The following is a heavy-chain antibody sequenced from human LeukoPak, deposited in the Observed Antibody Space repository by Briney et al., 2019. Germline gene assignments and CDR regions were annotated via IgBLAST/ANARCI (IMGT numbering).Heavy chain of an antibody. Sequence: GGSLRLSCAASGFTFSSYSMNWVRQAPGKGLEWVSYISSSSSTIYYADSVKGRFTISRDNAKNSLFLQMDSPRADDTAVYYCARGEVAKTYYYGMDVWGQGTTVTVSS. CDR1: GFTFSSYS. CDR3: ARGEVAKTYYYGMDV. D-gene: IGHD5-12*01. CDR2: ISSSSSTI. J-gene: IGHJ6*02. V-gene: IGHV3-48*04.